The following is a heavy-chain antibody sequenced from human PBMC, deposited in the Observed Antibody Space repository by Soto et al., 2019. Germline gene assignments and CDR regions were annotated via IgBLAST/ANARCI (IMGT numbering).Heavy chain of an antibody. Sequence: PSETRSLTCAVAGDYITTGAYSWIWIRQPPGKGLEWIGYIYPSGTTYYNSSLKSRVTISVDRAKNQFSLNLRSATAADTAVYYCARKSRNAFDIWGQGTMVTVSS. CDR1: GDYITTGAYS. J-gene: IGHJ3*02. CDR2: IYPSGTT. V-gene: IGHV4-30-2*01. CDR3: ARKSRNAFDI.